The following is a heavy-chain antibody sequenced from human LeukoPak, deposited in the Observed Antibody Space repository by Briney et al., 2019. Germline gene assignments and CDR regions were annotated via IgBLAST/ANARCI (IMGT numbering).Heavy chain of an antibody. CDR2: ISSSGNTI. V-gene: IGHV3-48*03. D-gene: IGHD3-22*01. J-gene: IGHJ3*02. CDR1: GFNLSSYE. Sequence: GGSLRLSCAASGFNLSSYEMNWVRQAPGKGLEWVSYISSSGNTIYYADYVKGRFTISRDNAKNSLFLQMNSLRAEDTAVYYCARGPRLIMTVVLITRAFDIWGQGTMVTVSS. CDR3: ARGPRLIMTVVLITRAFDI.